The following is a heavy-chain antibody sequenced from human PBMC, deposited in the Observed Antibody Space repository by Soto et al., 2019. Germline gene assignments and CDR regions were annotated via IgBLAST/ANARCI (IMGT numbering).Heavy chain of an antibody. J-gene: IGHJ4*02. CDR2: ISSSGTYI. CDR3: AKDRGLYVDTDTLDY. D-gene: IGHD5-18*01. Sequence: GGPNRLSCAASGFTFSTYAMNWVRQAPGMGLEWVSSISSSGTYIYYADSVKGRFTISRDNAKNSLYLQINSLRAEDTAVYFCAKDRGLYVDTDTLDYWGQGTLVTVSS. V-gene: IGHV3-21*04. CDR1: GFTFSTYA.